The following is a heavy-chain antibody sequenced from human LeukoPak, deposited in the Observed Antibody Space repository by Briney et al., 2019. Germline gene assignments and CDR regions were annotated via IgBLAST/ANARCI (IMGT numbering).Heavy chain of an antibody. Sequence: SVKVSCKASGGTFSSYAISWVRQAPGQGLEWMGGIIPIFGTANYAQKLQGRVTMTTDTSTSTAYMELRSLRSDDTAVYYCATVTYYYGSGSLDYWGQGTLVTVSS. CDR3: ATVTYYYGSGSLDY. D-gene: IGHD3-10*01. J-gene: IGHJ4*02. V-gene: IGHV1-69*05. CDR2: IIPIFGTA. CDR1: GGTFSSYA.